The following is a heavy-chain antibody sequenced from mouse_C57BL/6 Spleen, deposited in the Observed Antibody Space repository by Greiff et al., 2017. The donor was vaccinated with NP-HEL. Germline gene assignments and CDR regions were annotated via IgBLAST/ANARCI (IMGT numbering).Heavy chain of an antibody. CDR3: ARQGAYFSFAY. D-gene: IGHD2-10*01. V-gene: IGHV5-6*01. CDR1: GFTFSSYG. J-gene: IGHJ3*01. Sequence: EVQVVESGGDLVKPGGSLKLSCAASGFTFSSYGMSWVRQTPDKRLEWVATISSGGSYTYYPASVKGRYTISRDNANNTQYLQMSSLKSEDTAMYNCARQGAYFSFAYWGQGTLVTVSA. CDR2: ISSGGSYT.